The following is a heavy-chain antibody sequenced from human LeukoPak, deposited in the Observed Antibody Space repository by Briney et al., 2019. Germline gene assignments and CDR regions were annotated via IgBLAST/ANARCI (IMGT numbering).Heavy chain of an antibody. Sequence: SETLSLTCAVYGGSFSGYYWSWIRQPPGKGLEWIGEINHSGSTNYNPSLKSRVTISVDTSKNQFSLKLSSVTAADTAVYYCVRILPSDDIVVVVAATPTVDNWFDPWGQGTLVTVSS. J-gene: IGHJ5*02. D-gene: IGHD2-15*01. V-gene: IGHV4-34*01. CDR1: GGSFSGYY. CDR3: VRILPSDDIVVVVAATPTVDNWFDP. CDR2: INHSGST.